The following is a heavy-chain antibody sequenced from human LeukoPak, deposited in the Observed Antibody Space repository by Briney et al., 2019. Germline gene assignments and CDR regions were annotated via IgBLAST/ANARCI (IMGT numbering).Heavy chain of an antibody. Sequence: SETLSLTCAVYGGSFSGYYWSWIRQPPGKGLEWIGEINHSGSTNYNPSLKSRVHISVDTSKNQFSLKLSSVTAADTAVYYCARETSGYSYGFYYMDVWGKGTTVTVSS. D-gene: IGHD5-18*01. CDR3: ARETSGYSYGFYYMDV. CDR2: INHSGST. CDR1: GGSFSGYY. V-gene: IGHV4-34*01. J-gene: IGHJ6*03.